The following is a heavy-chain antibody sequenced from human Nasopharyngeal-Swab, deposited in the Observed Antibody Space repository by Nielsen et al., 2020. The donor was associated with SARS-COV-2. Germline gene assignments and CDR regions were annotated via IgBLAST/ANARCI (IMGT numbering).Heavy chain of an antibody. D-gene: IGHD3-3*01. Sequence: TLACAVSGVTVSSYSMNWVRQAPGKGLEWVSSISSSSSYIYYADSVKGRFTISRDNAKNSLYLQMNSLRAEDTAVYYCARSGELRFLEWLNTRPDYRGQGTLVTVSS. CDR3: ARSGELRFLEWLNTRPDY. CDR1: GVTVSSYS. CDR2: ISSSSSYI. J-gene: IGHJ4*02. V-gene: IGHV3-21*01.